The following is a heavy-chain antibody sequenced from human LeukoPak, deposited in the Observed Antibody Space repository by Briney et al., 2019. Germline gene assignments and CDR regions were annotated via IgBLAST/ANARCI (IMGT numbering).Heavy chain of an antibody. J-gene: IGHJ3*02. D-gene: IGHD1-26*01. CDR2: IYPGDSDT. V-gene: IGHV5-51*01. CDR3: ARTSSGYAFDI. CDR1: GYIFAGYW. Sequence: VESLKISCKGSGYIFAGYWIGWVRPMPGKGLEWMAIIYPGDSDTRYSPSFQGQVTISADKSISTAYLQWSSLKASDTAMYYCARTSSGYAFDIWGLGTMVTVSS.